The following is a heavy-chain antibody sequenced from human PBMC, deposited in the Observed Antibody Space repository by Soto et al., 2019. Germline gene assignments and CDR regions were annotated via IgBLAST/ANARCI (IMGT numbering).Heavy chain of an antibody. V-gene: IGHV1-24*01. Sequence: ASVKVSCKVSGYTLTELSMHWVRQAPGKGLEWMGGFDPEDGETIYAQKFQGRVTMTEDTSTDTAYMELSSLRSEDTAVYYCATIMGPGIAVAGGLVDYWGQGPLVTVSS. CDR2: FDPEDGET. CDR3: ATIMGPGIAVAGGLVDY. D-gene: IGHD6-19*01. J-gene: IGHJ4*02. CDR1: GYTLTELS.